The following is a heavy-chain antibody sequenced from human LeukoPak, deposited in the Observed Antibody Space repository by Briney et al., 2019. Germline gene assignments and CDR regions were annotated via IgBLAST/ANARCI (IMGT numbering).Heavy chain of an antibody. J-gene: IGHJ3*02. CDR2: IWYDGSNK. CDR1: GFIFSSYG. CDR3: ATDYNDAFDI. V-gene: IGHV3-33*01. Sequence: GGSLRLSCAASGFIFSSYGMHWVRQAPGKGLERVAVIWYDGSNKYYADSVKGRFTISRDNSKNTLYLQMHSLRAEDTAVYYCATDYNDAFDIWGQGTMVTVSS. D-gene: IGHD4/OR15-4a*01.